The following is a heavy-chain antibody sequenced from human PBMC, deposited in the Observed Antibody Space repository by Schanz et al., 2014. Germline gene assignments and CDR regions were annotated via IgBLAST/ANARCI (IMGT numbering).Heavy chain of an antibody. V-gene: IGHV3-13*01. CDR2: IGYLGDT. D-gene: IGHD3-9*01. Sequence: EVQLVESGGGVVQPGRSLRLSCAASGFTLSNSDMHWVRQGTGKGLEWVSTIGYLGDTYYPDSVKGRFTVSRDSGQNSLYLQMNSLRAEDTALYYCARDSGPYYDKSMDVWGQGTTVAVSS. J-gene: IGHJ6*02. CDR1: GFTLSNSD. CDR3: ARDSGPYYDKSMDV.